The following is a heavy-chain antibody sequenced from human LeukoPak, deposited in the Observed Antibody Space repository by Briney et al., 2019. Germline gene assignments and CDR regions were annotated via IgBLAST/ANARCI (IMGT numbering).Heavy chain of an antibody. CDR1: GFTFSSYA. J-gene: IGHJ6*02. V-gene: IGHV3-30-3*01. CDR3: AREIGDYDFWSGTRGNGMDV. D-gene: IGHD3-3*01. Sequence: GGSLRLSCAASGFTFSSYAMHWVRQAPGKGLEWVAVISYVETSKYYADSVKGRFTISRDNSKNMVYLQMNSLRAEDTAVYYCAREIGDYDFWSGTRGNGMDVWGQGTTVTVSS. CDR2: ISYVETSK.